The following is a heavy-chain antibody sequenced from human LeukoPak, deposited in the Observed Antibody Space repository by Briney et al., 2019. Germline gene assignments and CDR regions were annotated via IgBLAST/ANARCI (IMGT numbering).Heavy chain of an antibody. Sequence: PGGSLRLSCAASGFTFSDYYMSWIRQAPGKGLKFVSYMSSCSRTIYYAESVKGRFTISRDNAKTSLYLQMSSLRCEDTAVYYCARDPPALGYYYYGMDVWGQGTTVTVS. D-gene: IGHD3-16*01. CDR3: ARDPPALGYYYYGMDV. CDR2: MSSCSRTI. CDR1: GFTFSDYY. V-gene: IGHV3-11*01. J-gene: IGHJ6*02.